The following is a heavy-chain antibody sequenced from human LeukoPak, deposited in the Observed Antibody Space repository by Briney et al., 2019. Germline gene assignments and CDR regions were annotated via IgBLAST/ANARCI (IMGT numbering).Heavy chain of an antibody. Sequence: DSVKVSCKASGYTFTGYYMHWVRQSPGQGLEWMGWINPNSGGTNYAQKFQGWVTMTRDTSISTAYMELSRLRSDDTPVYYCARGSGSYYDFDYWGQGTLVTVSS. V-gene: IGHV1-2*04. CDR1: GYTFTGYY. J-gene: IGHJ4*02. D-gene: IGHD3-10*01. CDR2: INPNSGGT. CDR3: ARGSGSYYDFDY.